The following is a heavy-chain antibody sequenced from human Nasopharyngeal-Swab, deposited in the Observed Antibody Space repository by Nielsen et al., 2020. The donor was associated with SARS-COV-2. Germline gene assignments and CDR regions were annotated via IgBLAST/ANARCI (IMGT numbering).Heavy chain of an antibody. V-gene: IGHV1-18*01. Sequence: ASVKVSCKASGYTFTSYGISWVRQAPGQALEWLGWISAYNGNTNYAQKLQGRVTMTTDTSTSTAYMELRSLRSDDTAVYYCARDVGNVAAAGSFDYWGQGTLVTVSS. D-gene: IGHD6-13*01. J-gene: IGHJ4*02. CDR3: ARDVGNVAAAGSFDY. CDR2: ISAYNGNT. CDR1: GYTFTSYG.